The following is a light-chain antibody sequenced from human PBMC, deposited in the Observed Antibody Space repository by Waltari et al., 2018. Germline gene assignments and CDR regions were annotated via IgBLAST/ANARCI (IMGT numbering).Light chain of an antibody. V-gene: IGLV4-69*01. Sequence: QLVLTQSPSASASLGASVKLTCTLSSGHSPYAIAWHQQQPEKGPRFLMKLNSDDSHNKGDGIPDRFSGSSSGAERYLTISSLQSEDEADYYCQTWGTGIRVFGGGTKLTVL. CDR1: SGHSPYA. CDR2: LNSDDSH. CDR3: QTWGTGIRV. J-gene: IGLJ3*02.